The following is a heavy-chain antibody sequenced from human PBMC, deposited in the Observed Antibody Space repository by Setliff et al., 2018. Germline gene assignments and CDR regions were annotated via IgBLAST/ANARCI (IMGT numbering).Heavy chain of an antibody. V-gene: IGHV3-30*04. Sequence: PGGSLRLSCAASGFTFSSYAMHWVRQAPGKGLEWGAVISYDGSNKYYADSVKGRFTISRDNSKNTLYLQMNSLRAEDTAVYYCAAGKYYYDSSGKGETDEFDYWGQGTLVTV. D-gene: IGHD3-22*01. CDR3: AAGKYYYDSSGKGETDEFDY. CDR1: GFTFSSYA. J-gene: IGHJ4*02. CDR2: ISYDGSNK.